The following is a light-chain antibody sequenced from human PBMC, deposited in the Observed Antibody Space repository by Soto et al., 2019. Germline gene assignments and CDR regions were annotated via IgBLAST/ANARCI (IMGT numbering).Light chain of an antibody. CDR2: WAS. V-gene: IGKV4-1*01. CDR1: QSVLYSSNNKNY. CDR3: QQYYSTLPT. J-gene: IGKJ1*01. Sequence: DIVMTQSPDSLAVSLGERATINCKSSQSVLYSSNNKNYLAWYQQKPGQPPKMLIYWASTRESGVPDRFSGSGSGTDFTLTISSLQAEEVAVYYCQQYYSTLPTFGQGTKVEIK.